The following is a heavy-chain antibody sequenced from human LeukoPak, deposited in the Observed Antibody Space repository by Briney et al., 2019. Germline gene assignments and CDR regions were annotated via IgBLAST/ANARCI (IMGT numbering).Heavy chain of an antibody. CDR2: ISGSGGST. V-gene: IGHV3-23*01. J-gene: IGHJ4*02. D-gene: IGHD6-13*01. CDR1: GFTFSNYA. CDR3: AKGSAGTTSRLFDY. Sequence: GGSLRLSCAASGFTFSNYAMSWVRQAPGKGLEWVSAISGSGGSTYYADSVKGRFTISRDNSKNTLYLQMNSLRAEDTAVYYCAKGSAGTTSRLFDYWGQGTLVTVSS.